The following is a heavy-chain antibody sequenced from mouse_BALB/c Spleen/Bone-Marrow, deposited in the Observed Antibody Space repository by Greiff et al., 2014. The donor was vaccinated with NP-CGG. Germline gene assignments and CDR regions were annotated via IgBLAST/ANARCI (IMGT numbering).Heavy chain of an antibody. J-gene: IGHJ2*01. D-gene: IGHD4-1*01. CDR3: ATLTGTFDY. CDR1: GFNIKDTY. Sequence: EVKLVESGAELVKPGASVKLSCTASGFNIKDTYMHWVKQRPEQGLEWIGRIDPASDYTQFDSKFQGKATITADTSSNTAYLQLRSLTSEDTAVYYCATLTGTFDYWGQGTTLTVSS. V-gene: IGHV14-3*02. CDR2: IDPASDYT.